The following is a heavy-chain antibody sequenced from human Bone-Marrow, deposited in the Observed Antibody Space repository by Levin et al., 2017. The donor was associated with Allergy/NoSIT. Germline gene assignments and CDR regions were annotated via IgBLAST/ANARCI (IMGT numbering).Heavy chain of an antibody. D-gene: IGHD3-3*01. Sequence: ASVKVSCKASGYTFTSYAIQWVRQATGQRLEWMGWINAGNGGTKYSQRFQGRVTITRDTSANTAYMELTSLTSEDTAVYYCARDRGDSYDFYSGYHWFDPWGQGILVTVSS. J-gene: IGHJ5*02. CDR3: ARDRGDSYDFYSGYHWFDP. V-gene: IGHV1-3*01. CDR2: INAGNGGT. CDR1: GYTFTSYA.